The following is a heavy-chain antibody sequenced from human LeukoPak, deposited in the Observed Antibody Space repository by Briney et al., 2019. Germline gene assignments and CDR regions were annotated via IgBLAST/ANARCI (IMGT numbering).Heavy chain of an antibody. Sequence: ASVKVSCKASGYTFTGYYMHWVRQAPGQGLEWMRWINPNSGGTNYAQKFQGRVTMTRDTSISTAYMELSRLRSDDTAVYYCARGFRSSGWYYFDYWGQGTLVTVSS. V-gene: IGHV1-2*02. J-gene: IGHJ4*02. CDR1: GYTFTGYY. CDR3: ARGFRSSGWYYFDY. D-gene: IGHD6-19*01. CDR2: INPNSGGT.